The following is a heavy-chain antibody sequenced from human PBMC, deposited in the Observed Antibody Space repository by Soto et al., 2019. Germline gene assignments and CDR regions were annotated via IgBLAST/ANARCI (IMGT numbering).Heavy chain of an antibody. J-gene: IGHJ4*02. Sequence: EVQLLESGGGLVQPGGSLRLSCAASGFSFRNYAMSWVRQAPGKGLEWISTLTGSSSNIYYGDSVKGRFAISRDNSSNTLYLQMNSLTAEDTAVYYCANGRATYGLLTHDYWGQGTLVTVSS. V-gene: IGHV3-23*01. CDR2: LTGSSSNI. CDR1: GFSFRNYA. CDR3: ANGRATYGLLTHDY. D-gene: IGHD3-10*01.